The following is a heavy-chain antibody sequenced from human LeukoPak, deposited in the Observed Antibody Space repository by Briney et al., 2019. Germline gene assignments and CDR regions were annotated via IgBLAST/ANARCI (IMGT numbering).Heavy chain of an antibody. D-gene: IGHD2-2*01. CDR2: INPNTGVT. V-gene: IGHV1-2*06. J-gene: IGHJ4*02. Sequence: ASVKVSCKASGYTFSGHYLHWVRQAPGQGLEWMGRINPNTGVTQYTENFQGRVTMTGDTSISTAYMELNGLRCDDTAIYYCARDRFEWYCSSTSCYGFEETGEIYFDYWGQGTLVTVSS. CDR3: ARDRFEWYCSSTSCYGFEETGEIYFDY. CDR1: GYTFSGHY.